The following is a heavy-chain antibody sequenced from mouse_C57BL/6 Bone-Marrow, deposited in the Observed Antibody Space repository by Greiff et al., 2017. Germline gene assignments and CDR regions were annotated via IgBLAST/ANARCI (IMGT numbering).Heavy chain of an antibody. CDR2: INPSNGGT. V-gene: IGHV1-53*01. J-gene: IGHJ4*01. CDR3: ARRGRDDCGSSYAMDY. CDR1: GYTFTSYW. Sequence: QVQLQQPGTELVKPGASVKLSCKASGYTFTSYWMHWVKQRPGQGLEWIGNINPSNGGTNYNEKFKSKATLTVDKSSSTAYMQLSSLTSEDSAVYYCARRGRDDCGSSYAMDYWGQGTSVTVSS. D-gene: IGHD1-1*01.